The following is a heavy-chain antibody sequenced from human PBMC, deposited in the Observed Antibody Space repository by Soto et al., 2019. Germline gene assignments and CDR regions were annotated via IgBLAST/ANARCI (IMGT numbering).Heavy chain of an antibody. CDR3: AHRGGGGYDRGFDY. D-gene: IGHD5-12*01. J-gene: IGHJ4*02. V-gene: IGHV2-5*02. CDR1: GFSLSTSGVG. CDR2: IYWDDDK. Sequence: QITLKESGPTLVKPTQTLTLTCTFSGFSLSTSGVGVGWIRQPPGKALEWLALIYWDDDKRYSPSLKSRLTITKDTSKNQVVLTMTNMDPVDTATYCCAHRGGGGYDRGFDYWGQGTLVTVSS.